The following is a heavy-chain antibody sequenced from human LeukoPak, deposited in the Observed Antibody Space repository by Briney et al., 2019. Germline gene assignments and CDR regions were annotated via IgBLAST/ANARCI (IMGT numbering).Heavy chain of an antibody. CDR1: GYTFTGYH. V-gene: IGHV1-2*02. CDR2: INPNSGGT. CDR3: ARGYCTGGSCSGAWFDP. J-gene: IGHJ5*02. D-gene: IGHD2-15*01. Sequence: GASVKVSCKASGYTFTGYHIHWVRQAPGQGLKWMGWINPNSGGTNYAQNFQGRVTMTRDTSISTAYIELSSLRSDNTAVYYCARGYCTGGSCSGAWFDPWGQGTLVTVSS.